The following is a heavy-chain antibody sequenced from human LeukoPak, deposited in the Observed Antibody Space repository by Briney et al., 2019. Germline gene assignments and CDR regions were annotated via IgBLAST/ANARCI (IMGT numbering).Heavy chain of an antibody. CDR1: GGSISSGGYY. Sequence: SETLSLTCTVSGGSISSGGYYWSWIRQHPGKGLEWIGYIYYSGSTYYNPSLKSRVTISVDTSKNQFSLKLSSVTAADTAVYYCARRYCSGGSCYSDNWFDPWGQGTLVTVSS. CDR3: ARRYCSGGSCYSDNWFDP. CDR2: IYYSGST. D-gene: IGHD2-15*01. V-gene: IGHV4-31*03. J-gene: IGHJ5*02.